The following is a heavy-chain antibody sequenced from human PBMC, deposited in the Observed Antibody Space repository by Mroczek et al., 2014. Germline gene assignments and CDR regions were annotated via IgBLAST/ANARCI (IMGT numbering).Heavy chain of an antibody. Sequence: QVQLVQSGGGVVQPGRSLRLSCAASGFTFSSYGMHWVRQAPGKGLEWVAVIWYDGSNKYYADSVKGRFTISRNNSKNTLYLQMNSLRAEDTAVYYCARGGWAIFGVARRNSLSHYYFDYWGQGTLVTVSS. D-gene: IGHD3-3*01. CDR3: ARGGWAIFGVARRNSLSHYYFDY. CDR1: GFTFSSYG. CDR2: IWYDGSNK. J-gene: IGHJ4*02. V-gene: IGHV3-33*01.